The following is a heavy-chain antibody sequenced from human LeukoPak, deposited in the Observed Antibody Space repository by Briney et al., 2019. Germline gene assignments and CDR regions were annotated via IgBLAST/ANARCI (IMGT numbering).Heavy chain of an antibody. D-gene: IGHD3-16*01. J-gene: IGHJ4*03. Sequence: SETLSLTCTVSGGSISSALYHWGWIRQPPGKNLEWLGSVYYTGSTHNNPSLKSRVTISVDTSKNQFSLNLSSVTAADTAVFYCASLRVPGYFDYWGQGTLVTVSS. CDR3: ASLRVPGYFDY. V-gene: IGHV4-39*07. CDR2: VYYTGST. CDR1: GGSISSALYH.